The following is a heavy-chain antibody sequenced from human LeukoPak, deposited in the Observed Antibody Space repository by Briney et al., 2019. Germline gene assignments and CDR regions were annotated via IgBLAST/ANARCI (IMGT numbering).Heavy chain of an antibody. CDR2: IDSNGGGT. CDR1: GYTFTGYY. V-gene: IGHV1-2*02. D-gene: IGHD3-10*01. CDR3: ARDHWGENY. J-gene: IGHJ4*02. Sequence: GASGKLSRKGSGYTFTGYYIHMVRQAPGPGLEWMGWIDSNGGGTRYAENFQGRVTLTRDTSISTVYMELSGLRSDDTAVYYCARDHWGENYWGQGTLVTVSP.